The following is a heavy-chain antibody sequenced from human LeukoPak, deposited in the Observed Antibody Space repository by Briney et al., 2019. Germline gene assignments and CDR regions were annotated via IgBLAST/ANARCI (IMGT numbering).Heavy chain of an antibody. CDR3: ARDGEYGSGSYSTDYFDY. CDR2: INPNSGGT. V-gene: IGHV1-2*02. Sequence: GASVKLSCKASGYTFTGYYMHWVRQAPGQGLEWMGWINPNSGGTNYAQKFQGRVTMTRDTSISTAYMELSRLRSDDTAVYYCARDGEYGSGSYSTDYFDYWGQGTLVTVSS. D-gene: IGHD3-10*01. J-gene: IGHJ4*02. CDR1: GYTFTGYY.